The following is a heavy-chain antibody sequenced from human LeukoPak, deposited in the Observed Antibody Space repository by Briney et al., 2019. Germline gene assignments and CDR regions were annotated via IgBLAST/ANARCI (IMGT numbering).Heavy chain of an antibody. CDR1: GYTFTSYD. V-gene: IGHV1-8*01. CDR2: MNPNSGNT. CDR3: ARARPPRGAYYYYYYMDV. Sequence: AASVKVSCKASGYTFTSYDINWVRQATGQGLEWMGWMNPNSGNTGYAQKFQGRATMTRNTSISTAYMELSSLRSEDTAVYYCARARPPRGAYYYYYYMDVWGKGTTVTVSS. D-gene: IGHD6-6*01. J-gene: IGHJ6*03.